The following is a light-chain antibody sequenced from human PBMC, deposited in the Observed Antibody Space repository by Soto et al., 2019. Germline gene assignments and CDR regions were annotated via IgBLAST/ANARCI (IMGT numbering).Light chain of an antibody. Sequence: EVVMTQSPATLSVPPGERATLSCRARQSVSSSLAWYQQKPGQAPRLLIYGASTRATGIPVRFSGSGSGTDFTLTISSLQSEDFAVYYCQQYNRWPPWTFGQGTKVEIK. J-gene: IGKJ1*01. CDR1: QSVSSS. CDR3: QQYNRWPPWT. V-gene: IGKV3-15*01. CDR2: GAS.